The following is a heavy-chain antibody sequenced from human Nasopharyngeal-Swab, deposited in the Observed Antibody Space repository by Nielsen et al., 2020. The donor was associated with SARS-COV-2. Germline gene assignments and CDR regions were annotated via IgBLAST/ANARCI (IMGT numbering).Heavy chain of an antibody. CDR3: ARSTYLHSSGRRGLDV. CDR2: IDWTDSK. CDR1: GFSLSASGFC. D-gene: IGHD3-10*01. Sequence: SGPTLVKPTQTLTLTCSVSGFSLSASGFCVNWILQPPGRSLEWLAVIDWTDSKSYNSALRSILAIYNDTFRDEVVLTVANMDPLDTGTYFCARSTYLHSSGRRGLDVWGQGTTVTVSS. V-gene: IGHV2-70*01. J-gene: IGHJ6*02.